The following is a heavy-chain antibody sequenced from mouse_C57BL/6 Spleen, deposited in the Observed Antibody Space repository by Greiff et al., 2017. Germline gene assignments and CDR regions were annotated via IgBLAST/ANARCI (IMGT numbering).Heavy chain of an antibody. D-gene: IGHD1-1*01. Sequence: QVQLQQPGAELVKPGASVKLSCKASGYTFTSYWMHWVKQRPGQGLEWIGMIHPNSGSTNYNEKFKSKATLTVDKSSSTAYMQLSSLTSEDSAVYYCARSYYGSYAMDYWGQGTSVTVSS. CDR1: GYTFTSYW. CDR2: IHPNSGST. CDR3: ARSYYGSYAMDY. J-gene: IGHJ4*01. V-gene: IGHV1-64*01.